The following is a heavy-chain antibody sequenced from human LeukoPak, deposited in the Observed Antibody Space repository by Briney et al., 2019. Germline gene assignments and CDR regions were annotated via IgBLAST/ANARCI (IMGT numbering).Heavy chain of an antibody. CDR3: ASNNNYHSSGRFDY. CDR2: IYTSGST. CDR1: GGSISSYY. Sequence: PSETLSLTCTVSGGSISSYYWSWIRQPPGKGLEWIGYIYTSGSTNYNPSLKSRVTISVDTSKNQFSLKLSSVTAADTAVYYCASNNNYHSSGRFDYWGQGTLVTVSS. J-gene: IGHJ4*02. V-gene: IGHV4-4*09. D-gene: IGHD3-22*01.